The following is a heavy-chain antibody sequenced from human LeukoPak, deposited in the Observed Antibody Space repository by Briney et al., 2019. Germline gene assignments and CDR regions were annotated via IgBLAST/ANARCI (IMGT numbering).Heavy chain of an antibody. D-gene: IGHD6-13*01. Sequence: SQTLSLTCTVSGDSFSYFYWSWIRQPPGKGLEWIGYIYNSGSTSYNPSLKSRVTISLDTSQNQFSLKLSSLTAADTAVYYCARGVVAAAGRTFDFWGQGTLVTVSS. CDR2: IYNSGST. V-gene: IGHV4-59*01. CDR3: ARGVVAAAGRTFDF. CDR1: GDSFSYFY. J-gene: IGHJ4*02.